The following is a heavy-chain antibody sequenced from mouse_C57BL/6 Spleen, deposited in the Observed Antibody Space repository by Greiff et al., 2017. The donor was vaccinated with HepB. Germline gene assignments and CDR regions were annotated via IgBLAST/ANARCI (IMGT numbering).Heavy chain of an antibody. Sequence: VHLVESGPELVKPGASVKISCKASGYAFSSSWMNWVKQRPGKGLEWIGRIYPGDGDTNYNGKFKGKATLTADKSSSTAYMQLSSLTSEDSAVYFCAREGATYYFDYWGQGTTLTVSS. CDR3: AREGATYYFDY. D-gene: IGHD3-1*01. CDR1: GYAFSSSW. V-gene: IGHV1-82*01. CDR2: IYPGDGDT. J-gene: IGHJ2*01.